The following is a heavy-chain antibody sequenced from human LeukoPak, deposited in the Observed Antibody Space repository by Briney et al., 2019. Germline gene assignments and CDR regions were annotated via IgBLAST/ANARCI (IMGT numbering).Heavy chain of an antibody. CDR3: ARDHNYAFDN. J-gene: IGHJ4*02. CDR1: GFPFIDYS. Sequence: GGSLRLSCTASGFPFIDYSMNWVRQAPRKGLEWISYIGISSGNTKYAESVKGRFTISADNAKNSLYMQMNSLRVEDTAVYYCARDHNYAFDNWGQGTLVSVSS. V-gene: IGHV3-48*04. D-gene: IGHD1-1*01. CDR2: IGISSGNT.